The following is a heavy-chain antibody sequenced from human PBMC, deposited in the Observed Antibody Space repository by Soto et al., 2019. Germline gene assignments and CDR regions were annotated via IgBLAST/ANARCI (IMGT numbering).Heavy chain of an antibody. V-gene: IGHV3-7*03. Sequence: EVQLVESGGGLVQPGGSLRLSCAASGFTFSSYWMSWVRQAPGKGLEWVANIKQDGSEKYYVDSVKGRFTISRDNAKNSLYLQMNSLRAEDTAVYYCARDPEPYYYDSSGYYDYWGQGTLVTVSS. CDR3: ARDPEPYYYDSSGYYDY. CDR2: IKQDGSEK. CDR1: GFTFSSYW. D-gene: IGHD3-22*01. J-gene: IGHJ4*02.